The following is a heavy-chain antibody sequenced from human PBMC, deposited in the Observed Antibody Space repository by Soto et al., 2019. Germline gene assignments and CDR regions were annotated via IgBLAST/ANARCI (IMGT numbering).Heavy chain of an antibody. CDR3: GRTGEAGTVDY. V-gene: IGHV4-31*03. CDR1: GGSISSGAYY. D-gene: IGHD6-13*01. CDR2: IYYSGST. J-gene: IGHJ4*02. Sequence: SETLSLTCTVSGGSISSGAYYWSWIRQHPGKGLEWIGSIYYSGSTHYNPSLKSRVTLSVDTSKNQFSLKLRSVTAADTAVYYCGRTGEAGTVDYWGQGTLVTVSS.